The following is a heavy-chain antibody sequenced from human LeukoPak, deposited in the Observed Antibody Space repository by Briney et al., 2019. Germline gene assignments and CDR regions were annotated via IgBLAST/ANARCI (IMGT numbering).Heavy chain of an antibody. D-gene: IGHD5-12*01. CDR3: AGDSGYDRELDY. V-gene: IGHV4-34*01. CDR1: GGSFSGYY. Sequence: SETLSLTCAVYGGSFSGYYWSWIRQPPGKGLEWIGEINHSGSTNYNPSLKSRVTISVDTSKNQFSLKLSSVTAADTAVYYCAGDSGYDRELDYWGQGTLVTASS. J-gene: IGHJ4*02. CDR2: INHSGST.